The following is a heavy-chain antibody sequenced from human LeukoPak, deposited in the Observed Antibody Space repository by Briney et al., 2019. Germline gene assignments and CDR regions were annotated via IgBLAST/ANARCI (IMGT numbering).Heavy chain of an antibody. CDR2: IYYSGST. J-gene: IGHJ6*02. CDR3: ARHPDWGSDSYYYYGMDV. CDR1: GGSISSSSYY. V-gene: IGHV4-39*01. Sequence: SETLSLTCTVSGGSISSSSYYWGWSRQPPGKGLEWIGSIYYSGSTYYNPSLKSRVTISVDTSKNQFSLKLGSVTAADTAVYYCARHPDWGSDSYYYYGMDVWGQGTTVTVSS. D-gene: IGHD7-27*01.